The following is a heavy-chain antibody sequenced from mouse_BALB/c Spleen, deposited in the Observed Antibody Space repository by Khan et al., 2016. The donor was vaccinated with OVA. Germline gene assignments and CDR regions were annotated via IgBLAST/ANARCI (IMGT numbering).Heavy chain of an antibody. Sequence: VRLQQSGTELARPGTSVKMSCKAAGYTFSNYWIGWVKQRPGHGLEWIGDIYPGGGYTNYNENFKGKATLTADTSSSTAYMQLSSLASEDSAVYYCARRGAARATWGYFAYWGQGTTLTVSS. D-gene: IGHD3-1*01. CDR3: ARRGAARATWGYFAY. CDR1: GYTFSNYW. V-gene: IGHV1-63*02. J-gene: IGHJ2*01. CDR2: IYPGGGYT.